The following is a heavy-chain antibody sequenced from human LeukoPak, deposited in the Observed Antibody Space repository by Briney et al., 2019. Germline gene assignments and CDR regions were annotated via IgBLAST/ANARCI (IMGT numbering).Heavy chain of an antibody. V-gene: IGHV4-59*01. D-gene: IGHD3-3*01. CDR2: IYYSGST. J-gene: IGHJ3*02. CDR3: ARTYYDFWSGYSHAFDI. Sequence: SETLSLTCTVSGGSISSYYWIWIRQPPGKGLEWIGYIYYSGSTNYNPSLKSRVTISVDTSKNQFSLKLSSVTAADTAVYYCARTYYDFWSGYSHAFDIWGQGTMVTVSS. CDR1: GGSISSYY.